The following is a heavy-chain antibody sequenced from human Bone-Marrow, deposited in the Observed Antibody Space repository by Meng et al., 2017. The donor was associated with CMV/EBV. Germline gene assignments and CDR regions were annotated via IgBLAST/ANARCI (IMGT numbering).Heavy chain of an antibody. CDR2: IKQDGSEK. V-gene: IGHV3-7*01. CDR3: ARDGGDRAKKSNYGMDV. Sequence: GESLKISCAASGFTFSSYWMSWVRQAPGKGLEWVANIKQDGSEKYYVDSVKGRFTISRDNAKNSLYLQMNSLRAEDTAVYYCARDGGDRAKKSNYGMDVWGQGTTVTVSS. CDR1: GFTFSSYW. J-gene: IGHJ6*02. D-gene: IGHD3-10*01.